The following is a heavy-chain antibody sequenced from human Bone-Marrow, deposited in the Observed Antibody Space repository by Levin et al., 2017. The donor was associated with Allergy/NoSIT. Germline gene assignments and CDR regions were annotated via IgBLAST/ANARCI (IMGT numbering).Heavy chain of an antibody. Sequence: SCTVSGGSINNYYWNWIRRPPGKGLEWIGYIYYNGNTNYNPSLKSRVTISLDTSKNQVSLELSSVTAADTAVYYCARGPDYGPARCYHMDVWGKGTTVTVSS. J-gene: IGHJ6*03. CDR1: GGSINNYY. CDR3: ARGPDYGPARCYHMDV. V-gene: IGHV4-59*01. D-gene: IGHD3-10*01. CDR2: IYYNGNT.